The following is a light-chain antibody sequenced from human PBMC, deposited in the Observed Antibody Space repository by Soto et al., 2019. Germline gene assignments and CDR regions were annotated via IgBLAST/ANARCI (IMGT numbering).Light chain of an antibody. J-gene: IGKJ4*01. CDR2: DAS. CDR3: QQANSFPLT. CDR1: QGISSW. V-gene: IGKV1D-12*01. Sequence: DIQLTQTPSSVSASVGDRGTITCRASQGISSWLAWYQQKLGKAPNLLIYDASTLQSGVPSRFSGSGSGTDFTLTISNLQPEDFATYYCQQANSFPLTFGGGTKVEIK.